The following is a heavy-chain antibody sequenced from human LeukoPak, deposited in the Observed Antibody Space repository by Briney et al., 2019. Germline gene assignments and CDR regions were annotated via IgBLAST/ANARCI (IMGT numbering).Heavy chain of an antibody. CDR3: ARSDRIAAFFDY. CDR1: GGSISSYY. CDR2: IYTSGSP. D-gene: IGHD6-6*01. Sequence: SETLSLTCTVSGGSISSYYWSWIRQPAGKGLEWIGRIYTSGSPNYNPSLKSRVTMSVDTSKNQFSLKLSSVTAADTAVYYCARSDRIAAFFDYWGQGTLVTVSS. J-gene: IGHJ4*02. V-gene: IGHV4-4*07.